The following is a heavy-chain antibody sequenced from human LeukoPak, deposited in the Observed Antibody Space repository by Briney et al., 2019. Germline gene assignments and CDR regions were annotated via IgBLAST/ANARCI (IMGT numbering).Heavy chain of an antibody. V-gene: IGHV4-59*08. CDR3: ARTHIVVVTAMDV. CDR2: IYYSGNT. D-gene: IGHD2-21*02. Sequence: SETLSLTCTVSGGSINGFYWSWIRQPPGKGLEWIGYIYYSGNTNYNPSLRSRVTISLDTSKNHFSLRLSSVTAADTAVYYCARTHIVVVTAMDVWGKGTTVTVSS. J-gene: IGHJ6*04. CDR1: GGSINGFY.